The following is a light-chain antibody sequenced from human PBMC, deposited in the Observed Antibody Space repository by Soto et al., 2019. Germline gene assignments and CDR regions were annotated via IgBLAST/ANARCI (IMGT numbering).Light chain of an antibody. J-gene: IGKJ1*01. CDR3: QQYSTYWT. Sequence: DIQMTQSPFTLSASVGDIVNITCRASQSISSWLAWYQQKPGTAPKLLIYRASILESGVPSRFSGSGSGTVFTLTISSLQPDDFATYHCQQYSTYWTFGQGTKVEIK. CDR2: RAS. CDR1: QSISSW. V-gene: IGKV1-5*03.